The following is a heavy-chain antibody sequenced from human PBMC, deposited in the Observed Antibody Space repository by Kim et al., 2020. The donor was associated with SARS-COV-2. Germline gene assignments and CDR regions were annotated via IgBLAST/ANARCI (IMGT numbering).Heavy chain of an antibody. V-gene: IGHV4-30-2*01. CDR3: ARCSYWYFDL. Sequence: SETLSLTCAVSGGSISSGGYSWSWIRQPPGKGLEWIGYIYHSGSTYYNPSLKSRVTISVDGSKNQFSLKLSSVTAADTAVYYCARCSYWYFDLWGRGTL. D-gene: IGHD6-6*01. CDR1: GGSISSGGYS. CDR2: IYHSGST. J-gene: IGHJ2*01.